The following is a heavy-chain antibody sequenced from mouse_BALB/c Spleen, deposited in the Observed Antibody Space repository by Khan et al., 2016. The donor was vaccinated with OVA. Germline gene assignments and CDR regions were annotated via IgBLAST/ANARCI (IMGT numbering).Heavy chain of an antibody. D-gene: IGHD1-1*01. CDR1: GYTFTDYI. Sequence: QVQLQQSGPELVKPGASVKMSCKASGYTFTDYIINWVKQTTGQGIEWIGQIYPGSGSTYYNEKFKGKATLTADKSSNTANMQFSSLTSEDSAVYFCARSGYGSLVYWGQGTTLTVSS. CDR3: ARSGYGSLVY. J-gene: IGHJ2*01. V-gene: IGHV1-77*01. CDR2: IYPGSGST.